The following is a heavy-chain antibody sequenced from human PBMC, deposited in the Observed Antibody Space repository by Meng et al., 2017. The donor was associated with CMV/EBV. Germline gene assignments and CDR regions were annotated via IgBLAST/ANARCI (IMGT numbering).Heavy chain of an antibody. CDR1: GFIFSSYE. Sequence: GESLKISCAASGFIFSSYEMNWVRQAPGKGLEWVSYISSSGSTIYYADSVMGRFTISRDNAKNSLYLQMNSLRAEDTAVYYCARQYSGLTREIDYWGQGTLVTVSS. V-gene: IGHV3-48*03. CDR3: ARQYSGLTREIDY. J-gene: IGHJ4*02. D-gene: IGHD5-12*01. CDR2: ISSSGSTI.